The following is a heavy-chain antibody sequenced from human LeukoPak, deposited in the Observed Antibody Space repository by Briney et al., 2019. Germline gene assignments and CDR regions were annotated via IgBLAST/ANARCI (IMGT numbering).Heavy chain of an antibody. D-gene: IGHD3-10*01. CDR2: TYYRSKWYN. J-gene: IGHJ6*03. Sequence: SQTLSLTCAISGDSVSSNSAAWHWISQSPSRGLEWLGRTYYRSKWYNDYAVSVKSRITINPDTSKNPFSLQLNSVTPEDTAVYYCARAICDGSGTCYYYYMDVWGKGTTVTVSS. V-gene: IGHV6-1*01. CDR3: ARAICDGSGTCYYYYMDV. CDR1: GDSVSSNSAA.